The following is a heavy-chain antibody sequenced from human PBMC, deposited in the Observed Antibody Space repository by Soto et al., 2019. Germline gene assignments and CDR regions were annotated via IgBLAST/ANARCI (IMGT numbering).Heavy chain of an antibody. CDR1: GYAFTTYG. V-gene: IGHV1-18*01. CDR3: ARGRYGDY. D-gene: IGHD1-1*01. CDR2: ISAHNGNT. Sequence: QVHLVQSGAEVKKPGASVKVSCKGSGYAFTTYGITWVRQAPGQGLEWMGWISAHNGNTNYAQKLQGGVTVTRDTSTSTAYMELRGLRSDDTAVYYGARGRYGDYWGQGALVTVSS. J-gene: IGHJ4*02.